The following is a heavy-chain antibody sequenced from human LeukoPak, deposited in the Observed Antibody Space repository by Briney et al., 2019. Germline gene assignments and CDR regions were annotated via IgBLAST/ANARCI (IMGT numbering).Heavy chain of an antibody. V-gene: IGHV3-74*01. Sequence: GGSLRLSCAASGFTFSSYWMHWVRQAPGKGLVWVSRIKTDGSSTDYADSVKGRFTISRDNAKNTMYLQMNSLRAEDTAVYYCARGVSGTGPDIWGLGTMVTVSS. J-gene: IGHJ3*02. CDR2: IKTDGSST. CDR1: GFTFSSYW. D-gene: IGHD5/OR15-5a*01. CDR3: ARGVSGTGPDI.